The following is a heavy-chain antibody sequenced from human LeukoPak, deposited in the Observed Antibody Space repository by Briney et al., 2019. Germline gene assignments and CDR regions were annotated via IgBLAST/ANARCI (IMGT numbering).Heavy chain of an antibody. D-gene: IGHD6-19*01. CDR2: INPNSGGT. V-gene: IGHV1-2*02. J-gene: IGHJ4*02. Sequence: ASVKVSCKASGYTFTGYYMHWVRQAPGQGLEWMGWINPNSGGTKYAQQFQGRVTMTRDTSISTAYMELSGLRSDDTAVYYCARTADLDYWGQGTLVTVSS. CDR1: GYTFTGYY. CDR3: ARTADLDY.